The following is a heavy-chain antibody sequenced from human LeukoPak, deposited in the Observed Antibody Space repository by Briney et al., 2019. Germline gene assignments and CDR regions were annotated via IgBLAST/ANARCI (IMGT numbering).Heavy chain of an antibody. J-gene: IGHJ4*02. CDR2: IYSGGST. CDR3: VRGYYDSSGYYPFDY. V-gene: IGHV3-53*01. Sequence: PGGSLRLSCAASGFTVSSNYMSWVRQAPGKGLEWVSVIYSGGSTYYADSVKGRFTISRDNSKNTLYLQMNSLRAEDTAVYYCVRGYYDSSGYYPFDYWGQGTLVTVSS. CDR1: GFTVSSNY. D-gene: IGHD3-22*01.